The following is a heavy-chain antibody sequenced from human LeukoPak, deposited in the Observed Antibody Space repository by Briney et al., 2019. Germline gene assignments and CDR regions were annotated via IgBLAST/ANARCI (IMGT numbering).Heavy chain of an antibody. Sequence: QPGGSLRLSCAASGFTFSNYAMSWVRQAPGKGLEWVSAISGSGGSTYYADSVKGRFTISRDNSKNTLYLQMNSLRAEDTAVYYCAKDRRSIVVVTAIQYWGQGTLVTVSS. CDR2: ISGSGGST. J-gene: IGHJ4*02. D-gene: IGHD2-21*02. CDR3: AKDRRSIVVVTAIQY. CDR1: GFTFSNYA. V-gene: IGHV3-23*01.